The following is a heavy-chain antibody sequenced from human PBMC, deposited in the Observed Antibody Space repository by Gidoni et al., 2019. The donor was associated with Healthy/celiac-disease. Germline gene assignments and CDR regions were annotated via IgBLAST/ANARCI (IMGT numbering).Heavy chain of an antibody. V-gene: IGHV3-74*01. CDR1: GFTFISYW. Sequence: EVQLVEYGGDFVQPGGSLSLSCAASGFTFISYWMHLVRQAPGKGLEWVSRINSDGSITSYADSVKVRFTISRDNAKNTLYLQMNSLRAEDTAVYYCARVSAGYYYYGMDVWGQGTTVTVSS. CDR2: INSDGSIT. J-gene: IGHJ6*02. CDR3: ARVSAGYYYYGMDV.